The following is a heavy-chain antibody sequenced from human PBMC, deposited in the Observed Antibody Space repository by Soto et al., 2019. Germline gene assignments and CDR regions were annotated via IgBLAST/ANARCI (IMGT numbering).Heavy chain of an antibody. CDR2: IIPIFGTA. J-gene: IGHJ6*02. CDR3: ALRGYSYARYYYYGMDV. D-gene: IGHD5-18*01. V-gene: IGHV1-69*13. Sequence: GASVKVPCKASGGTFSSYAISWVRQAPGQGLEWMGGIIPIFGTANYAQKFQGRVTITADESTSTAYMELSSLRSEDTAVYYCALRGYSYARYYYYGMDVWGQGTTVTVFS. CDR1: GGTFSSYA.